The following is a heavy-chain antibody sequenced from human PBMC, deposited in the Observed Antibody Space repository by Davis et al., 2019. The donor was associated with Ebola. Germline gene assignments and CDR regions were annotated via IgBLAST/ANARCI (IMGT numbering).Heavy chain of an antibody. CDR2: LYRAGST. CDR3: ARDGRGAVTAPDAFDI. D-gene: IGHD4-11*01. J-gene: IGHJ3*02. CDR1: GLSVSSNY. Sequence: PGGSLRLSCTASGLSVSSNYMSWVRQAPGKGLEWVSVLYRAGSTMYADSVKGRFPISRDNSKHTLYLQMNSLRAEDTAVYYCARDGRGAVTAPDAFDIWGQGAMVTVSS. V-gene: IGHV3-53*01.